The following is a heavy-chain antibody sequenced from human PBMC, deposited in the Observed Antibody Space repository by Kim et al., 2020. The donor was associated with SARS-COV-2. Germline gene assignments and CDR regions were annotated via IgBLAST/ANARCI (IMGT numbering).Heavy chain of an antibody. Sequence: SETLSLTCAVSGESLSDYFWNWIRQPLGKGLEWTGEINHNGSTKYNPYLKSRVILSVDTSKNQLSLRLTSVTAADMTANYCESGYKATVGFWGRGILVSV. CDR2: INHNGST. D-gene: IGHD4-17*01. V-gene: IGHV4-34*01. CDR1: GESLSDYF. CDR3: ESGYKATVGF. J-gene: IGHJ1*01.